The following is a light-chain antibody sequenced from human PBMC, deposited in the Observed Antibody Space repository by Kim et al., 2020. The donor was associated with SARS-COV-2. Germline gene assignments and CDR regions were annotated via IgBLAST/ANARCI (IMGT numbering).Light chain of an antibody. CDR1: QSVGSN. Sequence: SPGERATLACRASQSVGSNLAWYQQKPGQAPRLLISGAATRATGIPARFSGSGSGTEFTLTISSLQSEDFAVDYCQQYNNWPPWTFGQGTKVDIK. CDR2: GAA. CDR3: QQYNNWPPWT. V-gene: IGKV3-15*01. J-gene: IGKJ1*01.